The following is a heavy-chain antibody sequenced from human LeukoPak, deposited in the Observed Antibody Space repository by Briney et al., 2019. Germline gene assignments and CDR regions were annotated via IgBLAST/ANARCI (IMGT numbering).Heavy chain of an antibody. CDR3: AGELLSGTTIYYYYYMDV. CDR1: GYTFTSYY. CDR2: INPSGGST. J-gene: IGHJ6*03. D-gene: IGHD1-7*01. V-gene: IGHV1-46*01. Sequence: ASVKVSCKASGYTFTSYYMHWVRQAPGQGLEWMGIINPSGGSTSYAQKFQGRVTMTRDTSTSTVYMELSSLRSEDTAVYYCAGELLSGTTIYYYYYMDVWGKGTTVTVSS.